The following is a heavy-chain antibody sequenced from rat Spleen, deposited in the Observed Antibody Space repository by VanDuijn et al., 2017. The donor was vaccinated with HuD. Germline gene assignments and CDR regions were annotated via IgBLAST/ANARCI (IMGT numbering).Heavy chain of an antibody. CDR3: ARQGGYNSYVMDA. J-gene: IGHJ4*01. CDR2: ISPGGGNT. Sequence: EVQLVESGGGLVQPGRSLKLSCAASGFTFSNYGMHWIRQAPTKGLEWVASISPGGGNTHYRDAVKGRFTISRDNTKSTLYRQMDSLSSEETATYYCARQGGYNSYVMDAWGQGASVTVSS. D-gene: IGHD1-4*01. CDR1: GFTFSNYG. V-gene: IGHV5-19*01.